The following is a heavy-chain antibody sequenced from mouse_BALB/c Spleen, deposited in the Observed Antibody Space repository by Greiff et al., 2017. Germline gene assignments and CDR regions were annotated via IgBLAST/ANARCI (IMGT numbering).Heavy chain of an antibody. Sequence: EVKLMESGPGLVKPSQSLSLTCTVTGYSITSDYAWNWIRQFPGNKLEWMGYISYSGSTSYNPSLKSRISITRDTSKNQFFLQLNSVTTEDTATYYCARSYYGSSAFAYWGQGTLVTVSA. CDR3: ARSYYGSSAFAY. CDR2: ISYSGST. J-gene: IGHJ3*01. V-gene: IGHV3-2*02. CDR1: GYSITSDYA. D-gene: IGHD1-1*01.